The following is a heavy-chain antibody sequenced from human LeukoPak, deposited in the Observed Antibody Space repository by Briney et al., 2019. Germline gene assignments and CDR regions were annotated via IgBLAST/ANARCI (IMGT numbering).Heavy chain of an antibody. V-gene: IGHV3-7*01. Sequence: GGSLRLSCAASGFTFSNYWMSWVRQAPGKGPEWVAKIDKDGSEKYSVDSVRGRFTISRDNAKNTLYLQMDSLRAEDTAVYYCARPGTYCSGYGSCFPFGYWGQGSLVIVSS. CDR1: GFTFSNYW. CDR3: ARPGTYCSGYGSCFPFGY. D-gene: IGHD2-15*01. CDR2: IDKDGSEK. J-gene: IGHJ4*02.